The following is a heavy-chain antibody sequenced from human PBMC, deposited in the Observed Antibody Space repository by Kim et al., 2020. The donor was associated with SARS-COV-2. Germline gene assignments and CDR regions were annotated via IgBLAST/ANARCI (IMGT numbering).Heavy chain of an antibody. V-gene: IGHV4-59*13. J-gene: IGHJ4*02. CDR1: GSSISGYY. CDR3: ARVHPIPATGRHFDS. Sequence: SETLSLTCSVSGSSISGYYWSWIRQPPGKGLEWIGYIFYSGNTNYNPSLKSRVTISIKTSQKQFSLRLSSVTAADTAVYYCARVHPIPATGRHFDSWGQGTLVSVSS. D-gene: IGHD6-13*01. CDR2: IFYSGNT.